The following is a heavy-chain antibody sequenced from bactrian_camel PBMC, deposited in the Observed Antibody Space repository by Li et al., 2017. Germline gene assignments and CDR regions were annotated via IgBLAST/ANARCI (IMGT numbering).Heavy chain of an antibody. J-gene: IGHJ4*01. CDR3: NIGLCGTWPPGQDNY. V-gene: IGHV3S40*01. CDR2: INSRGSST. D-gene: IGHD5*01. Sequence: VQLVESGGGLVQPGGSLRLSCAASGFTFSSYDMNWVRQAPGRGLEWVSSINSRGSSTYYSDSVKGRFTISRDNTENAVSLQMNNLKPEDTATYYCNIGLCGTWPPGQDNYWGQGTQVTVS. CDR1: GFTFSSYD.